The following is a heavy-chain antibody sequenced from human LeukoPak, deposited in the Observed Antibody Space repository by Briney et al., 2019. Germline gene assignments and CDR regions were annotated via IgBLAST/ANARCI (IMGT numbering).Heavy chain of an antibody. Sequence: PSETLSLTCAVYGGSFSGYYWSWIRQPPGKGLEWIGEINHSGSTNYNPSLKSRVTISVDTSKNQFSLKLSSVTAADTAVYYCARVVTKEAFDIWGQGTMVTVSS. J-gene: IGHJ3*02. CDR2: INHSGST. CDR3: ARVVTKEAFDI. CDR1: GGSFSGYY. V-gene: IGHV4-34*01. D-gene: IGHD2-21*02.